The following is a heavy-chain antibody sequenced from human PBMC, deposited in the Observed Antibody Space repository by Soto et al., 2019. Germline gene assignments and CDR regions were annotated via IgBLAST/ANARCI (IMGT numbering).Heavy chain of an antibody. Sequence: PGGSLRLSXAASGFTFSSYGMHWVRQAPGKGLEWVAVISYDGSNKYYADSVKGRFTISRDNSKNTLYLQMNSLRAEDTAVYYCAKDPKYQLLGDYWGQGTLVTVSS. CDR3: AKDPKYQLLGDY. CDR2: ISYDGSNK. V-gene: IGHV3-30*18. CDR1: GFTFSSYG. J-gene: IGHJ4*02. D-gene: IGHD2-2*01.